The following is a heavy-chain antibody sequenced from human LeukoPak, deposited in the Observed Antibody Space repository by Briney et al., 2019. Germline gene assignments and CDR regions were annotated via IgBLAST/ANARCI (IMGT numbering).Heavy chain of an antibody. D-gene: IGHD2-2*01. CDR3: ARGDGGYCSSTSCYYFDY. J-gene: IGHJ4*02. V-gene: IGHV1-69*04. CDR2: IIPILGIA. CDR1: GGTFSSYA. Sequence: ASVKVSCKASGGTFSSYAISWVRQAPGQGLEWTGRIIPILGIANYAQKFQGRVTITADKSTSTAYMELSSLRSEDTAVYYCARGDGGYCSSTSCYYFDYWGQGTLVTVSS.